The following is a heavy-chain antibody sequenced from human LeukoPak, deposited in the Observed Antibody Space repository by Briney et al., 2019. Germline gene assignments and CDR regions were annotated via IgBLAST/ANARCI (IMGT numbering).Heavy chain of an antibody. D-gene: IGHD6-19*01. CDR2: IYYSGST. CDR1: GGSISSYY. V-gene: IGHV4-59*01. J-gene: IGHJ4*02. Sequence: SETLSLTCTVSGGSISSYYWSWIRQPPGKGLEWIGYIYYSGSTNYNPSLKSRVTISVDTSKNQLSLKLSSVTAADTAVYYCARVWGAVAGTSYFDYWGQGTLVTVSS. CDR3: ARVWGAVAGTSYFDY.